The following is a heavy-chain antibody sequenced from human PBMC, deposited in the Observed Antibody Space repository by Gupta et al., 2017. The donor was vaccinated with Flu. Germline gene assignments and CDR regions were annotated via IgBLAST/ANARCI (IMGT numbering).Heavy chain of an antibody. J-gene: IGHJ3*02. D-gene: IGHD2-21*01. CDR3: VRGRCGGGACILDT. CDR2: TYYRSKWSY. Sequence: WNWIRQSPSRGLEWLGRTYYRSKWSYDYSTSVKSRINIDPDTSRNQLSLHLNSVTPDDTAIYYCVRGRCGGGACILDTWGQGTVVTVSS. V-gene: IGHV6-1*01.